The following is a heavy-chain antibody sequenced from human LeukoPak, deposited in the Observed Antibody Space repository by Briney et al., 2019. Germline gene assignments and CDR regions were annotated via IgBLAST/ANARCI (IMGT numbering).Heavy chain of an antibody. CDR3: ARDKPVSRILWFGEFYYGMDV. CDR2: ISAYNGNT. Sequence: ASVKVSCKASGYTFTSYGISWVRQAPGQGLEWMGWISAYNGNTNCAQKLQGRVTMTTDTSTSTAYMELRSLRSDDTAVYYCARDKPVSRILWFGEFYYGMDVWGQGTTVTVSS. V-gene: IGHV1-18*01. J-gene: IGHJ6*02. D-gene: IGHD3-10*01. CDR1: GYTFTSYG.